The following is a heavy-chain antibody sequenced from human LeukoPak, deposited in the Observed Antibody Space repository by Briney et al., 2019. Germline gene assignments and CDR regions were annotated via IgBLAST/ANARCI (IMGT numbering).Heavy chain of an antibody. V-gene: IGHV4-61*09. CDR2: IYTSGST. J-gene: IGHJ5*02. CDR1: GGSISSGSYY. CDR3: ARVGETGGNSGGWFDP. D-gene: IGHD4-23*01. Sequence: SQTLSLTCTVSGGSISSGSYYWSWIRQPAEKGLEWIGHIYTSGSTNYNPSLKSRVTISVDTSRNQFSLKLTSVTAADTAVYYCARVGETGGNSGGWFDPWGQGTLVTVSS.